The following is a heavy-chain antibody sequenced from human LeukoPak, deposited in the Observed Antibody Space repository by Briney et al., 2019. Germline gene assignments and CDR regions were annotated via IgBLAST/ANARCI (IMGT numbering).Heavy chain of an antibody. CDR2: IYSGGST. J-gene: IGHJ4*02. Sequence: PGGSLRLSCAASGFTVSSNYMSWVRQAPGKGLEWVSVIYSGGSTYYADSVKGRFTISRDNSKNTLYLQMNSLRAEDTAVYYCAYSSGWYYFDYWGQGTLVTVSP. CDR3: AYSSGWYYFDY. CDR1: GFTVSSNY. D-gene: IGHD6-19*01. V-gene: IGHV3-66*01.